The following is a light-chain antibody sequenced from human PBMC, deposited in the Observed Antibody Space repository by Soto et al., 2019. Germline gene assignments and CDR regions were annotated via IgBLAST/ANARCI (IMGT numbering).Light chain of an antibody. CDR1: SSDVGSSNL. CDR3: CSYAGSSPYV. V-gene: IGLV2-23*01. Sequence: QSVLTQPASVSGSPGQSITISCTGTSSDVGSSNLVSWYQLHPGKAPKLMIYEGSKRPSGVSNRFSGAKSGKTASLTISGRQAEEEADYYCCSYAGSSPYVFGTGTKLTVL. J-gene: IGLJ1*01. CDR2: EGS.